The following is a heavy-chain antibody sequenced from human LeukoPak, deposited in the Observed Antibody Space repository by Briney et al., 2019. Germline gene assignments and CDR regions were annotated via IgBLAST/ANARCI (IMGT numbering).Heavy chain of an antibody. V-gene: IGHV4-4*07. CDR2: IYTSGST. CDR3: AREITIFGDAFDI. D-gene: IGHD3-3*01. Sequence: PSETLSLTCTISGGSISSDYWSWIRQPAGKGLEWIGRIYTSGSTNYNPSLKSRITMSVDTSTKQFSLKPGSVTAADTAVYYCAREITIFGDAFDIWGQGTMVTVSS. CDR1: GGSISSDY. J-gene: IGHJ3*02.